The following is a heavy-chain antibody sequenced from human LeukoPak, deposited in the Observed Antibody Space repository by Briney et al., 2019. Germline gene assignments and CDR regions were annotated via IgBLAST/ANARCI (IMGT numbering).Heavy chain of an antibody. J-gene: IGHJ4*02. CDR3: ASRGPNGGLDY. D-gene: IGHD2-15*01. CDR2: INPSGGST. Sequence: GASVKVSCKASRYTFTSYSMHWVRQAPGQGLEWMGIINPSGGSTTYAQKFQGRVTMTRDTSTSTVYMELSSLISEDTAVYYCASRGPNGGLDYWGQGTLVTVSS. CDR1: RYTFTSYS. V-gene: IGHV1-46*01.